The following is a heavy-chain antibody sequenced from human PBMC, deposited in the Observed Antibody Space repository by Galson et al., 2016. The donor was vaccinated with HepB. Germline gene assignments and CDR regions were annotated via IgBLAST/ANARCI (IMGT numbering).Heavy chain of an antibody. J-gene: IGHJ4*02. D-gene: IGHD5/OR15-5a*01. CDR3: VRWVSGAADY. V-gene: IGHV3-72*01. CDR1: GYTSSDHY. CDR2: TRNRRNSFIT. Sequence: SLRLSCAASGYTSSDHYMDWVRQATGKGLEWVGRTRNRRNSFITEYAASVRGRFTISRDDSKNSVYLQMNSLETEDTAVYYCVRWVSGAADYWGQGALVTVSS.